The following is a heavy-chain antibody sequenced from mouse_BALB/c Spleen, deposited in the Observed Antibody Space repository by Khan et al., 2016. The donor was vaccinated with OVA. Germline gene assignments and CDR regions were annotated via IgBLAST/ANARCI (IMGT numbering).Heavy chain of an antibody. D-gene: IGHD1-1*01. Sequence: QVQLKESGPGLVAPSQSLSITCTVSGFSLTSYGVNWVRQPPGKGLEWLGVIWGDGSTNYHSTLKSRLIISKDNSKRQVFLTLNSLQTDDTATYYCAKFTPDYYSMDYWGQGTSVTFSS. CDR3: AKFTPDYYSMDY. CDR1: GFSLTSYG. CDR2: IWGDGST. J-gene: IGHJ4*01. V-gene: IGHV2-3*01.